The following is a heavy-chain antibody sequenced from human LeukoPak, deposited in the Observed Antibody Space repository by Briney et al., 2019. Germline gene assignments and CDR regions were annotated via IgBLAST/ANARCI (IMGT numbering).Heavy chain of an antibody. CDR3: AHREAKYSSNDGHAFYI. Sequence: SGPTLVKPPQTLTLTCTFSGCSLSTGGGAMGWIRQPPGKALEWLTLSYWNKDKRYSPSLKSRLTITNDTSKSHVVLTMTDMDPVDTATYYCAHREAKYSSNDGHAFYIWGQGTMVTVSS. D-gene: IGHD2-2*01. CDR2: SYWNKDK. V-gene: IGHV2-5*01. CDR1: GCSLSTGGGA. J-gene: IGHJ3*02.